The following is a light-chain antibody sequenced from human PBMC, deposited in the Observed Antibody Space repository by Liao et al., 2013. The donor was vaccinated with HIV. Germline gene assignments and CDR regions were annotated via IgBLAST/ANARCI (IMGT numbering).Light chain of an antibody. Sequence: SYVLTQTPSVSVAPGKTATITCGGNNIGNKNVHWYQQKPGQAPVVVIYQDSKRPSGIPERFSGSNSGNTATLTISGTQAMDEADYYCQAWDTITDNYVFGTGTKVTVL. CDR1: NIGNKN. J-gene: IGLJ1*01. V-gene: IGLV3-21*01. CDR2: QDS. CDR3: QAWDTITDNYV.